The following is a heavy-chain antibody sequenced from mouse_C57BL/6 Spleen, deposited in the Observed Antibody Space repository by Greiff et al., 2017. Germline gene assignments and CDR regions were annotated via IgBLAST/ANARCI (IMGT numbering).Heavy chain of an antibody. CDR1: GYTFTSYG. Sequence: VQLQESGAELARPGASVKLSCKASGYTFTSYGISWVKQRTGQGLEWIGEIYPRSGNPYYNEKFKGKATLTADKSSSTAYMELRSLTSEDSAVYFCASGGDYDVEFAYWGQGTLVTVSA. J-gene: IGHJ3*01. V-gene: IGHV1-81*01. CDR3: ASGGDYDVEFAY. CDR2: IYPRSGNP. D-gene: IGHD2-4*01.